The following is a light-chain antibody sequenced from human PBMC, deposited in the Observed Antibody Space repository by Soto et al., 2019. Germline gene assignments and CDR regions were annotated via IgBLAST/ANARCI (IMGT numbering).Light chain of an antibody. V-gene: IGKV3-11*01. CDR1: QNVGTY. J-gene: IGKJ5*01. Sequence: IVLTQSPATLSLSPWQRATLSCGASQNVGTYLDWYQQKPGQAPRLFIYESSNRDSGIAARFSGSGSGTDFTLTITSLLPEDFAVYYCQQYGSSRITFGQGTRLEI. CDR3: QQYGSSRIT. CDR2: ESS.